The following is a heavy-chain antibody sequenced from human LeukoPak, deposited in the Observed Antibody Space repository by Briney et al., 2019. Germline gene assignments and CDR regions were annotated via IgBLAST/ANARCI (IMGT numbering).Heavy chain of an antibody. J-gene: IGHJ3*02. V-gene: IGHV3-21*01. D-gene: IGHD7-27*01. CDR1: GFTFSSYS. CDR2: ISSSSSYI. CDR3: ARLGNDAFDI. Sequence: GGSLRLSCAASGFTFSSYSMNWVRQAPGKGLEWVSSISSSSSYIYYADSVKGRFTISRDNAKNSLYLQMNSLRAEDTAVYHCARLGNDAFDIWGQGTMVTVSS.